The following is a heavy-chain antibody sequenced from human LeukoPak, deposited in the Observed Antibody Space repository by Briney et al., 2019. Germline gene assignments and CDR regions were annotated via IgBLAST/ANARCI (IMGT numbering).Heavy chain of an antibody. V-gene: IGHV4-30-4*01. J-gene: IGHJ5*02. CDR3: ARGVGRGYYTRNWFDP. D-gene: IGHD3-3*01. Sequence: PSQTLSLTCTVSGGSISSGDYYWSWIRQPPGKGLEWIGYIYYSGSTYYNPSLKSRVTISVDTSKNQFSLKLSSVTAADTAVYYCARGVGRGYYTRNWFDPWGQGTLVTVSS. CDR2: IYYSGST. CDR1: GGSISSGDYY.